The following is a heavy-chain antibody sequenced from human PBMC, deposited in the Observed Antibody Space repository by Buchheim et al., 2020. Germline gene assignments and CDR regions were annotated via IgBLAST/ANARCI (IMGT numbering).Heavy chain of an antibody. Sequence: EVQPVESGGDLVQPGGSLRLSCAASGFTFNIFSMNWVRQAPGKGLEWVSYISPSGRPIYYTDSVKGRFTIYIDNAKNSLYPQMNNLRAEDTAVYYCARETDYFDYWGQGAL. V-gene: IGHV3-48*01. CDR1: GFTFNIFS. CDR2: ISPSGRPI. CDR3: ARETDYFDY. J-gene: IGHJ4*02.